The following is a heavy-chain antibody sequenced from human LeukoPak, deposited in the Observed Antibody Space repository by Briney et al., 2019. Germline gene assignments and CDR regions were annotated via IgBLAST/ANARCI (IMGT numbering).Heavy chain of an antibody. J-gene: IGHJ6*02. CDR2: IHQDGSEK. CDR1: GFTFSNAW. V-gene: IGHV3-7*03. D-gene: IGHD7-27*01. CDR3: ARDYRPSHYYYYGMDV. Sequence: GGSLRLSCAASGFTFSNAWMSWVRQAPGKGLEWVANIHQDGSEKYYVDSVKGRFTISRDNAKNSLYLQMNSLRAEDTAVYYCARDYRPSHYYYYGMDVWGQGTTVTVSS.